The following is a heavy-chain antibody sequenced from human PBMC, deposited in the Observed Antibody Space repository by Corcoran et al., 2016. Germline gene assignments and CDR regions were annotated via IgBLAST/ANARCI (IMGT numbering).Heavy chain of an antibody. J-gene: IGHJ6*02. V-gene: IGHV3-15*07. CDR3: TTVFWDRSSWYADYYYYGMDV. CDR2: IKSKTDGGKT. Sequence: EVQLVESGGGLVKPGGSLRLSCAASGFTFSNAWMNWVRQAPGKGLEWVGRIKSKTDGGKTDYAAPVKGRFTISRDDSKNTLYLQMNSLKTCELVVYYCTTVFWDRSSWYADYYYYGMDVWGQGTAVTVSS. CDR1: GFTFSNAW. D-gene: IGHD6-13*01.